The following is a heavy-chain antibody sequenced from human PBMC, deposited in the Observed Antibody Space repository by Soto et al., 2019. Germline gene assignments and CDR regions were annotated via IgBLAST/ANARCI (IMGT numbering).Heavy chain of an antibody. J-gene: IGHJ4*02. D-gene: IGHD2-15*01. V-gene: IGHV3-66*01. Sequence: EVQLVESGGGLVQPWGSLRLSCAASGFTVSSNYMSWVRQAPGKGLEWVSVIYSGGSTYYADSVKGRFTISRDNSKNTLYLQMNSLRAEDTAVYYCARSGSWYSFFDYWGQGTLVTVSS. CDR1: GFTVSSNY. CDR3: ARSGSWYSFFDY. CDR2: IYSGGST.